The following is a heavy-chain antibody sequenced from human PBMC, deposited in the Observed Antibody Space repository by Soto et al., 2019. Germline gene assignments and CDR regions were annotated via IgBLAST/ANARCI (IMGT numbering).Heavy chain of an antibody. J-gene: IGHJ3*02. V-gene: IGHV3-21*01. D-gene: IGHD1-1*01. CDR1: GFTFSSYS. CDR3: ARVVVTTSAFDI. Sequence: GGSLRLSCAACGFTFSSYSMNWVRQAPGKGLEWVSSISSSSSYIYYADSVKGRFTISRDNAKNSLYLQMNSLRAEDTAVYYCARVVVTTSAFDIWGQGTMVTVS. CDR2: ISSSSSYI.